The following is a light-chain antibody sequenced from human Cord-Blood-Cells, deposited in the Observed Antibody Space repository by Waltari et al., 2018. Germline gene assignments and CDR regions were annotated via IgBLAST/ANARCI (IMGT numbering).Light chain of an antibody. CDR1: QSISSY. J-gene: IGKJ3*01. CDR3: QQSYSTPIFT. Sequence: MERSQSLSALCASVGYRVTSTCRASQSISSYLNWYQQKPGKAPKLLIYAASSLQSGVPSRFSGSGSGTDFTLTISSLQPEDFATYYCQQSYSTPIFTFGPGTKVDIK. V-gene: IGKV1-39*01. CDR2: AAS.